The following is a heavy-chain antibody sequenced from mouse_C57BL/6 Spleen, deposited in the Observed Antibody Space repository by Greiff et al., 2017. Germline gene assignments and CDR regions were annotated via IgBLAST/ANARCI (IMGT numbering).Heavy chain of an antibody. Sequence: EVQLVESGGGLVKPGGSLKLSCAASGFTFSDYGMHWVRQAPEKGLEWVAYISSGSSTIYYADTVKGRFTISRDNAKNTLFLQMTSLRSEDTAMYYCARPGYYGSSWYYFDYWGQGTTLTVSS. CDR2: ISSGSSTI. V-gene: IGHV5-17*01. D-gene: IGHD1-1*01. J-gene: IGHJ2*01. CDR1: GFTFSDYG. CDR3: ARPGYYGSSWYYFDY.